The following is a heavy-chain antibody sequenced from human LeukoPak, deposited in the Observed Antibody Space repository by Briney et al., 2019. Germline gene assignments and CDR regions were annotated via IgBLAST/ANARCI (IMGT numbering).Heavy chain of an antibody. CDR1: GFTFSSYG. Sequence: GGSLRLSCAASGFTFSSYGMHWVRQAPGKGLEWVAVISYDGSNKYYADSVKGRFTISRDNSKNTLYLQMNSLRAEDTAVYYCVNAVRGTVTPTSDYWGQGTLVTVSS. D-gene: IGHD4-17*01. J-gene: IGHJ4*02. CDR2: ISYDGSNK. V-gene: IGHV3-30*18. CDR3: VNAVRGTVTPTSDY.